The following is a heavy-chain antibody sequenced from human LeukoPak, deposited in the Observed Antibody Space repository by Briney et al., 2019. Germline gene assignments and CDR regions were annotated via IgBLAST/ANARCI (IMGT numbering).Heavy chain of an antibody. Sequence: GRSLRLSCAASGFTFSSYGMHWVRQAPGKGLEWVAVIWYDGSNKYYADSVKGRFTISRDNSKNTLYLQMNSLRAEATAVYYCARSWSGFGELLSYFDYWGQGTLVTVSS. CDR1: GFTFSSYG. D-gene: IGHD3-10*01. J-gene: IGHJ4*02. CDR2: IWYDGSNK. V-gene: IGHV3-33*01. CDR3: ARSWSGFGELLSYFDY.